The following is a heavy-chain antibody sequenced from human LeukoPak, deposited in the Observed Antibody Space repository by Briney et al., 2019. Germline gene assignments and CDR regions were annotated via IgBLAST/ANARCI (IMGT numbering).Heavy chain of an antibody. CDR1: GGTFSSYA. CDR3: ARSSASVGYYYYYMDV. D-gene: IGHD4-23*01. Sequence: SVTVSCKASGGTFSSYAISWVRQAPGQGLEWMGGIIPIFGTANYAQKFQGRVTITADESTSTAYMELSSLRSEDTAVYYCARSSASVGYYYYYMDVWGKATTVTVSS. CDR2: IIPIFGTA. J-gene: IGHJ6*03. V-gene: IGHV1-69*13.